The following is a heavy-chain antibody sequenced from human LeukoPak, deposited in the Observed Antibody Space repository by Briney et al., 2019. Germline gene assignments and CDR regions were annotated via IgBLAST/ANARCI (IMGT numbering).Heavy chain of an antibody. V-gene: IGHV4-59*01. Sequence: PSETLSLTCTVSGGSISSYYWSWIRQPPGKGLEWIGYIYYSGSTNYNPSLKSRVTISVDTSKNQFSLKLSSVTAADTAVYYCARARGQNRVSYYYDSSGHYNFDYWGQGTLVTVSS. D-gene: IGHD3-22*01. CDR2: IYYSGST. CDR1: GGSISSYY. J-gene: IGHJ4*02. CDR3: ARARGQNRVSYYYDSSGHYNFDY.